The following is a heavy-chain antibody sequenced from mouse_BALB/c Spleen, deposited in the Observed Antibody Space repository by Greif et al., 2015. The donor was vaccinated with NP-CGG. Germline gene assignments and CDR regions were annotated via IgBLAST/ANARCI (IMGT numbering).Heavy chain of an antibody. CDR2: ISSGSSTI. CDR3: ARLFDY. J-gene: IGHJ2*01. V-gene: IGHV5-17*02. Sequence: EVKLLESGGGLVQPGGSLKLSRAASGFTFSSFGMHWVRQAPEKGLEWVAYISSGSSTIYYADTVKGRFTISTDNPKNTLFLQITSLRSEDTAMYYCARLFDYRGQGTTLTVSS. CDR1: GFTFSSFG.